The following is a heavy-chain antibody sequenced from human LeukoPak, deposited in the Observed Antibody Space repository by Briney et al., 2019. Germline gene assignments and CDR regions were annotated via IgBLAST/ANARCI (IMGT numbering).Heavy chain of an antibody. CDR3: ARFKSGGWSYFDS. D-gene: IGHD4-23*01. J-gene: IGHJ4*02. Sequence: SETLSLTCTVTGASLTNPNLYQRSWIRQAPGKGLELIGSLYATESPKINPSLRSIVALSLDTSKNQFSLKLRSVTAEDSAVYNCARFKSGGWSYFDSWGQGTPVTVSS. V-gene: IGHV4-61*01. CDR1: GASLTNPNLY. CDR2: LYATESP.